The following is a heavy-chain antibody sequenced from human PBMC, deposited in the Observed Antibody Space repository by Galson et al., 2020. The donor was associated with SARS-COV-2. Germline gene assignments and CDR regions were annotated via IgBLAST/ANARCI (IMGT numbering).Heavy chain of an antibody. CDR2: IDWDDDK. V-gene: IGHV2-70*04. CDR3: ARSYYDILTGCYFAFDI. J-gene: IGHJ3*02. D-gene: IGHD3-9*01. Sequence: SGPTLVKPTQTLTLTCTFSGFSLSTSGMRVSWIRQPPGKALEWLARIDWDDDKFYSTSLKTRLTISKDTSKNQVVLTMTNMDPVDTATYYCARSYYDILTGCYFAFDIWGQGTMVTVSS. CDR1: GFSLSTSGMR.